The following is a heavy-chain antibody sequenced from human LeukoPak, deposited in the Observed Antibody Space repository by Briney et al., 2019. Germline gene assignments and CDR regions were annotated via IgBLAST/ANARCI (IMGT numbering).Heavy chain of an antibody. V-gene: IGHV3-30*03. D-gene: IGHD5-12*01. J-gene: IGHJ4*02. CDR1: GFTFSSYG. CDR2: ISYDGSNK. Sequence: LPGGSLRLSCAASGFTFSSYGMHWVRQAPGKGLEWVAVISYDGSNKYYADSVKGRFTISRDNAKNSLYLQMNSLRAEDTAVYYCAIPREGLRNLRAFDYWGQGTLVTVSS. CDR3: AIPREGLRNLRAFDY.